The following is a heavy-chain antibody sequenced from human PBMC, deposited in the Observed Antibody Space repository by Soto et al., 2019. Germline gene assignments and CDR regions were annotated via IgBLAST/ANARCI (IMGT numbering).Heavy chain of an antibody. CDR3: ARAQWLAHDVFDI. D-gene: IGHD6-19*01. Sequence: PSETLSLTCAVSGGSISSSNWWSWVRQPPGKGLEWIGEIYHSGSTNYNPSLKSRVTISVDKSKNQFSLKLSSVTAADTAVYYCARAQWLAHDVFDIWGQGTMVTVSS. CDR1: GGSISSSNW. CDR2: IYHSGST. J-gene: IGHJ3*02. V-gene: IGHV4-4*02.